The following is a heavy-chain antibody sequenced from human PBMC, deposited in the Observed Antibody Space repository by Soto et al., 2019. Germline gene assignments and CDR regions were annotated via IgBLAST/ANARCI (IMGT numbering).Heavy chain of an antibody. D-gene: IGHD1-1*01. CDR2: IYATGTT. J-gene: IGHJ5*02. Sequence: QVQLQESGPGLVKPSETLSLTCTVSGASISGFYWSWIRKSAGKGLEWIGRIYATGTTDYNPSLKSRVMMSVDTSKKQFSLKLTSVPAADTAVYYCVRDGTKTLRDWFDPWGQGISVTVSS. CDR1: GASISGFY. CDR3: VRDGTKTLRDWFDP. V-gene: IGHV4-4*07.